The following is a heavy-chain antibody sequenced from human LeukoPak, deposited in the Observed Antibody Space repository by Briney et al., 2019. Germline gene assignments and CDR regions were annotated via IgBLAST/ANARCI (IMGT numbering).Heavy chain of an antibody. Sequence: ASVKVSCKASGHTFTGYYMHWVRQAPGQGLEWMGWINPNSGGINYAQKFQGRVTMTRDTSISTAYMELSRLRSDDTAVYYCARATVVPRYDYWGQGTLVTVSS. CDR3: ARATVVPRYDY. CDR2: INPNSGGI. J-gene: IGHJ4*02. D-gene: IGHD4-23*01. CDR1: GHTFTGYY. V-gene: IGHV1-2*02.